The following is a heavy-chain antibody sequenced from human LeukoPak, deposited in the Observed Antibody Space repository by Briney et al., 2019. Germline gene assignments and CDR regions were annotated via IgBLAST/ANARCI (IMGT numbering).Heavy chain of an antibody. D-gene: IGHD3-9*01. J-gene: IGHJ3*02. CDR3: VKGILRYFDSDAFDI. Sequence: GSLRLSCSASGFTFSSYAMHWVRQASGKGLEYVSAISGNGGSTYYADSVKGRFTISRDNSKNTLYLQMSSLRAEDTAVYYCVKGILRYFDSDAFDIWGQGTMVTVSS. V-gene: IGHV3-64D*06. CDR1: GFTFSSYA. CDR2: ISGNGGST.